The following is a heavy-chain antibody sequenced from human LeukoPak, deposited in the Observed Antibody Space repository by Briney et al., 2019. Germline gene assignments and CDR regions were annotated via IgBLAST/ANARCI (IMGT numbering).Heavy chain of an antibody. CDR1: GGSFSGYY. CDR3: ARSKDIAVLDAFDI. Sequence: SETLSLTCAVYGGSFSGYYWSWIRQPPGKGLEWIGEINHSGSTNYNPSLKSRVTISVDTSKNQFSLKLSSVTAADTAVYYCARSKDIAVLDAFDIWGQGTMVTVSS. V-gene: IGHV4-34*01. CDR2: INHSGST. D-gene: IGHD6-19*01. J-gene: IGHJ3*02.